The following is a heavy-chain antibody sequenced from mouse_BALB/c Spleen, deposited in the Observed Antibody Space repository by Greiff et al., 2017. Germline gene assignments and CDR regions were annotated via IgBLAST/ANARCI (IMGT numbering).Heavy chain of an antibody. CDR3: ARDLNYGNYWYFDV. V-gene: IGHV7-3*02. J-gene: IGHJ1*01. D-gene: IGHD2-1*01. Sequence: DVQLQESGGGLVQPGGSLRLSCATSGFTFTDYYMSWVRQPPGKALEWLGFIRNKANGYTTEYSASVKGRFTISRDNSQSILYLQMNTLRAEDSATYYCARDLNYGNYWYFDVWGAGTTVTVSS. CDR2: IRNKANGYTT. CDR1: GFTFTDYY.